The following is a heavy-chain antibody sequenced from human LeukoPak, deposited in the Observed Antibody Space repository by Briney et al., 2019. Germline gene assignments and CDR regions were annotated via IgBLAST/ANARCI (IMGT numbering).Heavy chain of an antibody. CDR3: ARHESYYHYYIDV. CDR2: IYYSGST. J-gene: IGHJ6*03. Sequence: PSETLSLTCSVPGGSISSGSYYWGWIRQPPGTGLEWIGFIYYSGSTYYNPSLKSRVSISVDTSKQHFSLKLTSVTAADTAVYYCARHESYYHYYIDVSGKGTTVTVSS. CDR1: GGSISSGSYY. V-gene: IGHV4-39*01.